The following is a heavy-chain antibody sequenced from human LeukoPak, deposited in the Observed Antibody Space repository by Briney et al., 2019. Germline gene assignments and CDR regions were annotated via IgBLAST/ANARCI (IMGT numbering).Heavy chain of an antibody. CDR2: IYYSGST. J-gene: IGHJ6*03. CDR1: GGSISSSSYY. CDR3: ARVAHSSSWAYYYYYYMDV. D-gene: IGHD6-13*01. Sequence: SETLSLTCTVSGGSISSSSYYWGWIRQPPGKGLEWIGSIYYSGSTYYNPSLKSRVTISVDTSKNQFSLKLSSVTAADTAVYYCARVAHSSSWAYYYYYYMDVWGKGTTVTVSS. V-gene: IGHV4-39*07.